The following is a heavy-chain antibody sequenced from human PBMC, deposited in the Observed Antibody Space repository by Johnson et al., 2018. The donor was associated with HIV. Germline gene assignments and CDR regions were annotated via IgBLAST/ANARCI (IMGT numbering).Heavy chain of an antibody. CDR1: GFTFSSYW. D-gene: IGHD3-22*01. Sequence: VQLVESWGGLVQPGGSLRLSCAASGFTFSSYWMSWVRQAPGKGLEWVVHIKSKTDGGTTDYAALVKGRVTISRDDSKNTLYLHMNSLKSEDTAVYYCTTESVGYYDSSGYYSVGMGGAFDIWGQGTMVTVSS. J-gene: IGHJ3*02. CDR2: IKSKTDGGTT. V-gene: IGHV3-15*01. CDR3: TTESVGYYDSSGYYSVGMGGAFDI.